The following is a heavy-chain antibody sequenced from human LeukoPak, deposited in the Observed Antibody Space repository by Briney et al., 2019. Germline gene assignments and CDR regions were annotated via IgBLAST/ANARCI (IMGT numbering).Heavy chain of an antibody. V-gene: IGHV3-23*01. CDR1: GFTFNDYA. CDR2: ISGSGGST. Sequence: GGSLRLSCAASGFTFNDYAMNWVRQDPAKGLEWVSVISGSGGSTYYADSVKGRFTISRDNSKNTLYLQMNSLRAEDTAVYYCAKEGIVYGDYALYYFDHWGQGTLVTVSS. J-gene: IGHJ4*02. CDR3: AKEGIVYGDYALYYFDH. D-gene: IGHD4-17*01.